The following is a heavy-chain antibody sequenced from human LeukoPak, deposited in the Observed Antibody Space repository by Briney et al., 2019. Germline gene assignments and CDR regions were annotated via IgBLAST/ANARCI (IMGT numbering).Heavy chain of an antibody. CDR2: IRYDGSNR. Sequence: GGSLRLSCAASGFTFSSYGMHWVHQAPGKGLEWVAFIRYDGSNRYCADSVKGRFTISRDNSKNTLYLQMNSLRAEDTAVYYCAKDPGTHYFDYWGQGTLVTVSS. CDR3: AKDPGTHYFDY. V-gene: IGHV3-30*02. D-gene: IGHD1-1*01. CDR1: GFTFSSYG. J-gene: IGHJ4*02.